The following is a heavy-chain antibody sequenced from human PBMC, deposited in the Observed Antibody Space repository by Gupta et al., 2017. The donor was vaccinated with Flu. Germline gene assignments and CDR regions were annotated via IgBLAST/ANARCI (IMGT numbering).Heavy chain of an antibody. V-gene: IGHV1-69*01. J-gene: IGHJ6*02. CDR1: GGTFSSYA. CDR2: IIPIFGTA. Sequence: QVQLVQSGAEVKKPGSSVKVSCKASGGTFSSYAISWVRQAPGQGLEWMGGIIPIFGTANYAQKFQGRVTITADESTSTAYMELSSLRSEDTAVYYCANRDIVVVPAAPEALYYYYGMDVWGQGTTVTVSS. CDR3: ANRDIVVVPAAPEALYYYYGMDV. D-gene: IGHD2-2*01.